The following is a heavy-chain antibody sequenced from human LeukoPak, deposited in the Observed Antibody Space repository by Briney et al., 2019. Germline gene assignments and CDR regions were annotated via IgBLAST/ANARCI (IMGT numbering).Heavy chain of an antibody. J-gene: IGHJ4*02. CDR1: GFTFSSHA. CDR2: ISGSGSST. D-gene: IGHD5-18*01. V-gene: IGHV3-23*01. CDR3: AKGRGNTAMVNFDY. Sequence: PGGSLRLSCAASGFTFSSHAMTWVRQAPGKGLEWVSGISGSGSSTYYADSVKGRFTISRDNSKNTLYLQMNSLRAEDTAVYYCAKGRGNTAMVNFDYWGQGTLVTVSS.